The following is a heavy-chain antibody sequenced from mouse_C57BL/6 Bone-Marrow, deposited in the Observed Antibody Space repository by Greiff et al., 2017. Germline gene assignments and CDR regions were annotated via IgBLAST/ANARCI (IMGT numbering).Heavy chain of an antibody. Sequence: QVQLQQSGAELVKPGASVKMSCKASGYTFTSYWITWVKQRPGQGLEWIGDIYPGSGSTNYNEKFKSKATLTVDTSSSTAYMQLSSLTSEDSAVYYCASPPYYYGGFDYWGQGTTLTVSS. CDR1: GYTFTSYW. J-gene: IGHJ2*01. D-gene: IGHD1-1*01. CDR3: ASPPYYYGGFDY. CDR2: IYPGSGST. V-gene: IGHV1-55*01.